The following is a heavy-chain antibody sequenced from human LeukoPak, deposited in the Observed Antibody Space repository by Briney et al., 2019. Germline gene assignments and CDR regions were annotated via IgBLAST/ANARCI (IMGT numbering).Heavy chain of an antibody. CDR3: ARDAQWLVFDY. J-gene: IGHJ4*02. V-gene: IGHV3-23*01. CDR1: GFTFSNAW. Sequence: GGSLRLSCAASGFTFSNAWMSWVRRAPGKGLEWVSAISGSGGSTYYADSVKGRFTISRDNSKNTLYLQMNSLRAEDTAVYYCARDAQWLVFDYWGQGTLVTVSS. CDR2: ISGSGGST. D-gene: IGHD6-19*01.